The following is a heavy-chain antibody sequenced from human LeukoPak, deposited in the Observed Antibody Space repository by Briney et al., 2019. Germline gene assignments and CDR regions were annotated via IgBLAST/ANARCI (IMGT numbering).Heavy chain of an antibody. V-gene: IGHV3-13*01. D-gene: IGHD6-13*01. J-gene: IGHJ6*02. Sequence: GGSLRLSCAASGFTFSSYDMHWVRQATGKGLEWVSAIGTAGDTYYPADVKGRFTISRENAKNYLYLYMNSLRVGDTAVYYCARSMGISSSSRYYYYGMDVWGQGTTVTVSS. CDR1: GFTFSSYD. CDR3: ARSMGISSSSRYYYYGMDV. CDR2: IGTAGDT.